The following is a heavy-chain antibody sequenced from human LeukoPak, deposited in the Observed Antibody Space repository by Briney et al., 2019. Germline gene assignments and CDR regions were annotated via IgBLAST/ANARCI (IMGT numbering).Heavy chain of an antibody. J-gene: IGHJ5*02. D-gene: IGHD3-10*01. CDR1: GFTFSDYY. V-gene: IGHV3-11*01. CDR2: ISSSGSTI. Sequence: GGSLRLSCAASGFTFSDYYMSWIRQAPGKGLEWVSYISSSGSTIYYADSVKGRFTISRDNAKNSLYLQMNSLRAEDTAVYYCARDGWFGEYNWFDPWGQGTLVTVSP. CDR3: ARDGWFGEYNWFDP.